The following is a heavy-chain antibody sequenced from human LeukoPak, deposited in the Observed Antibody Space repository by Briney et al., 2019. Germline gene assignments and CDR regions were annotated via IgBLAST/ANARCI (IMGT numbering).Heavy chain of an antibody. D-gene: IGHD4-23*01. CDR3: ARVGGNVAFDI. CDR1: GGSISSGDYY. J-gene: IGHJ3*02. V-gene: IGHV4-30-4*08. Sequence: PSETLSLTCTVSGGSISSGDYYWSWIRQPPGKGLEWIGYIYYSGSTYYNPSLKSRVTISVDTSKNQFSLKLSSVTAADTAVYYCARVGGNVAFDIWGQGTMVTVSS. CDR2: IYYSGST.